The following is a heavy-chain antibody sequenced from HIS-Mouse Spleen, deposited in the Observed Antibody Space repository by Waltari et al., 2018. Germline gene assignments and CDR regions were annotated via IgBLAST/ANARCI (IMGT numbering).Heavy chain of an antibody. Sequence: QLQLQESGPGLVKPSETLSLTCTVSGGSIRSSCYYWGWIRQPPGKGLEWSGSIYYSGSTYYNPSLKSRVTISVDTSKNQFSLKLSSVTAADTAVYYCAREIPYSSSWYDWYFDLWGRGTLVTVSS. D-gene: IGHD6-13*01. CDR1: GGSIRSSCYY. V-gene: IGHV4-39*07. CDR2: IYYSGST. CDR3: AREIPYSSSWYDWYFDL. J-gene: IGHJ2*01.